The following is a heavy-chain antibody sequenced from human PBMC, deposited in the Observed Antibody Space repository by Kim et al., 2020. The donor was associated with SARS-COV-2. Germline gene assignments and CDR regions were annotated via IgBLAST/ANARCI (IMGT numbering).Heavy chain of an antibody. V-gene: IGHV1-2*02. D-gene: IGHD3-3*01. CDR2: INPNSGGT. CDR1: GYTFTGYY. CDR3: ARSMYYDFWSGYCLFDY. J-gene: IGHJ4*02. Sequence: ASVKVSCKASGYTFTGYYMHWVRQAPGQGLEWMGWINPNSGGTNYAQKFQGRVTMTRDTSISTAYMELSRLRSDDTAVYYCARSMYYDFWSGYCLFDYWGQGTLVTVSS.